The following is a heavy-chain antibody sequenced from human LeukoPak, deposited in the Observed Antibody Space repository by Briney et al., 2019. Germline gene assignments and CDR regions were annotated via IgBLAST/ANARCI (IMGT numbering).Heavy chain of an antibody. CDR2: INHSGST. Sequence: SETLSLTCAVYGGSFSGYYWSWIRQPPGKGLEWIGEINHSGSTNYNPSLKSRVTISVDTSKNQFSLKLSSVTAEDTAVYYCARAADRRQDYWGQGTLVTVSS. J-gene: IGHJ4*02. V-gene: IGHV4-34*01. D-gene: IGHD3-22*01. CDR1: GGSFSGYY. CDR3: ARAADRRQDY.